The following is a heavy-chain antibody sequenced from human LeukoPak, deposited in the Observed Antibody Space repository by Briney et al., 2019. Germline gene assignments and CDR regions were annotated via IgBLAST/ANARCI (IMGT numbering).Heavy chain of an antibody. V-gene: IGHV4-39*01. CDR1: GGSISSSSYY. CDR3: ARHFSGAAAPLPFDY. CDR2: IYYSGST. Sequence: SETLSLTCTVSGGSISSSSYYWGWIRQPPGRGLEWIGSIYYSGSTYYNPSLKSRVTISVDTSKNQFSLKLSSVTAADTAVYYCARHFSGAAAPLPFDYWGQGTLVTVSS. D-gene: IGHD6-13*01. J-gene: IGHJ4*02.